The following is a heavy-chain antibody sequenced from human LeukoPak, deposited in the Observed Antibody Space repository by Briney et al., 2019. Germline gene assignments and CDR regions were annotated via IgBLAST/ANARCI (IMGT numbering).Heavy chain of an antibody. V-gene: IGHV3-49*04. Sequence: GGSLRLSCTASGFIFGDYGMSWVRQAPGKGREWVGFIRSKTHGGTTEYAASVKGRFTISRDDSESIAYLQVNSLKTDDTAVYYCTRAYYYDSGTYYRDYFDYWGQGTLVTVSS. CDR2: IRSKTHGGTT. CDR3: TRAYYYDSGTYYRDYFDY. J-gene: IGHJ4*02. D-gene: IGHD3-10*01. CDR1: GFIFGDYG.